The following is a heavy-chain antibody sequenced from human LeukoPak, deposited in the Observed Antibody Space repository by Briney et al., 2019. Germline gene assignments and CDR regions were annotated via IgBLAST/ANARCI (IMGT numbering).Heavy chain of an antibody. CDR2: ISYDGSNT. CDR3: ARDGVYYGSGLYGSIDY. D-gene: IGHD3-10*01. J-gene: IGHJ4*02. V-gene: IGHV3-30*03. CDR1: GFTFSSSW. Sequence: GGSLRLSCAASGFTFSSSWMTWVRQAPGKGLEWVTVISYDGSNTYYADSVKGRFTISRDNSKKTVDLQMKSLRAEDTAVYYCARDGVYYGSGLYGSIDYWGQGTLVAVSS.